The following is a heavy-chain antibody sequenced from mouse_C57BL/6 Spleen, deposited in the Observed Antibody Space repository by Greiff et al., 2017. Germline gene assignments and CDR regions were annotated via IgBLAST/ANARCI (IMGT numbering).Heavy chain of an antibody. CDR1: GFTFSDYG. V-gene: IGHV5-17*01. Sequence: EVKLQESGGGLVKPGGSLKISCAASGFTFSDYGMHWVRQAPEKGLEWVAYISSGSSTIYYADTVKGRFTISRDNAKNTLFLQMTSLRSEDTAMYYCSRPGVWVYWYVDVWGTGTTVTVSS. CDR2: ISSGSSTI. CDR3: SRPGVWVYWYVDV. J-gene: IGHJ1*03. D-gene: IGHD4-1*01.